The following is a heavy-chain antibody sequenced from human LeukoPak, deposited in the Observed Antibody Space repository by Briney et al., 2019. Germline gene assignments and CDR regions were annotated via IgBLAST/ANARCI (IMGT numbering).Heavy chain of an antibody. CDR2: INPSGGNT. V-gene: IGHV1-46*01. J-gene: IGHJ4*02. CDR1: GYTFTNYY. CDR3: ARVYYYESSGDYPGGDY. D-gene: IGHD3-22*01. Sequence: ASVKVSCKASGYTFTNYYMYWVRQAPGQGLEWMGIINPSGGNTSYAQKFQGRVTMTRETSTPTVYMELRSLRSEDTAMYYCARVYYYESSGDYPGGDYWGQGTLVTVSS.